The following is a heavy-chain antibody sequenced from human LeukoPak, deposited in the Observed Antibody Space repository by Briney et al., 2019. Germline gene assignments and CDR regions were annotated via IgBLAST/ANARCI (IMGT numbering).Heavy chain of an antibody. Sequence: ASVKVSCKASGNTFTGYYMHWVRQAPGQGLEWMGWINPNSGGTNYAQKFQGRVTMTRDTSISTAYMELSRLRSDDTAMYYCARLPRAAGYYSNTSYSVWGQGTLVTVSS. CDR2: INPNSGGT. J-gene: IGHJ4*02. D-gene: IGHD2-2*01. CDR3: ARLPRAAGYYSNTSYSV. V-gene: IGHV1-2*02. CDR1: GNTFTGYY.